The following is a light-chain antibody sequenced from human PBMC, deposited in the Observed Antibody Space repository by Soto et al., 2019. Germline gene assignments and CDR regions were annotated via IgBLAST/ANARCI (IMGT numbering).Light chain of an antibody. CDR2: DVS. J-gene: IGLJ2*01. Sequence: QSVLTQPDSVSGSPGQSITFSCTGASSDVGSYDLVSWYQQHPGKAPKLLIFDVSNRPSGVSHRFSGSKSGNAASLTISGLQAEDEADYYCFSYSTSSTAVLGGGTQLTVL. CDR1: SSDVGSYDL. CDR3: FSYSTSSTAV. V-gene: IGLV2-14*02.